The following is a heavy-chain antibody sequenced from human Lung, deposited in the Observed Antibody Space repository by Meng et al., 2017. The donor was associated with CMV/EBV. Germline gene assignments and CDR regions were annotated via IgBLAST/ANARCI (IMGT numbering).Heavy chain of an antibody. V-gene: IGHV3-7*01. CDR2: INEDGSET. Sequence: GESLKISCVGSGFNFNNYWMNWVRQAPGKGLEWVANINEDGSETYYLDSVKGRFTISRDNDKNSLFLQMHSLRADDTAVYYCARDPRGDGGVTFDYWGQGXLVTVSS. CDR1: GFNFNNYW. J-gene: IGHJ4*02. CDR3: ARDPRGDGGVTFDY. D-gene: IGHD5-24*01.